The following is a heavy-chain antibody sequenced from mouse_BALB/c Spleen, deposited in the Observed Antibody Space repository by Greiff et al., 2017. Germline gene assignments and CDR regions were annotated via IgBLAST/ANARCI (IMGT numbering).Heavy chain of an antibody. CDR3: ARDLLRSGAY. V-gene: IGHV2-9*02. CDR2: IWAGGST. D-gene: IGHD1-1*01. J-gene: IGHJ3*01. CDR1: GFSLTSYG. Sequence: QVQLKESGPGLVAPSQSLSITCTVSGFSLTSYGVHWVRQPPGKGLEWLGVIWAGGSTNYNSALMSRLSISKDNSKSQVFLKMNSLQTDDTAMYYCARDLLRSGAYWGQGTLVTVSA.